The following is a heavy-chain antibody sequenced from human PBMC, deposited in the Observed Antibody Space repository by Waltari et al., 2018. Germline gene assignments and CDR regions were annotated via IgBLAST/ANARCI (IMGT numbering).Heavy chain of an antibody. CDR3: ARYRVVYSSGWYDY. V-gene: IGHV1-69*01. Sequence: QVQLVQSGAEVKQPGSSVKVSCKASGGTFSTYAISWVRRAPGQGLEWMGGIIPIFGTANYAQKFQGRVTITADESTSTAYMELSSLRSEDTAVYYCARYRVVYSSGWYDYWGQGTLVTVSS. D-gene: IGHD6-19*01. CDR2: IIPIFGTA. J-gene: IGHJ4*02. CDR1: GGTFSTYA.